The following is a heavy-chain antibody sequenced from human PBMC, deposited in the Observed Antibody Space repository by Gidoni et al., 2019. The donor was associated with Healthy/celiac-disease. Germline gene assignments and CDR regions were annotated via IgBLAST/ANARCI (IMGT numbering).Heavy chain of an antibody. CDR1: GGSFCGYY. J-gene: IGHJ4*02. D-gene: IGHD5-18*01. V-gene: IGHV4-34*01. CDR2: INHSGST. Sequence: QVQLQQWGAGLMKPSETLSLTSAVYGGSFCGYYWTWLRQPPGKGLEWIGEINHSGSTNYNPSLKSRVTITVDTSKNQFSLKLSSVTAADTAVYYCARSPLHVWIQPRYYFDYWGQGTLVTVSS. CDR3: ARSPLHVWIQPRYYFDY.